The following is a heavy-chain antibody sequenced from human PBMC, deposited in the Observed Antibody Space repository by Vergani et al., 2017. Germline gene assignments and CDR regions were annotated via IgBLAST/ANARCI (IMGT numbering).Heavy chain of an antibody. CDR2: THESETS. Sequence: QVHLQESGPGLVKPPGTLSLTCVVSGGSIRSHKWWSWVRQSPGKGLEWIGETHESETSNYNPSLNSRVTISVDKSTNQCSLKLTTLTAADTAVYYCARQFWVSQGVGAFETWGRGTEVSVSS. D-gene: IGHD3-16*01. J-gene: IGHJ3*02. V-gene: IGHV4-4*03. CDR1: GGSIRSHKW. CDR3: ARQFWVSQGVGAFET.